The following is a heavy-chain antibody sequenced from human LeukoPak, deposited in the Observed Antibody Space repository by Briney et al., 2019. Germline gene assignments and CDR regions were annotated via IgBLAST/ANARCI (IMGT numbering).Heavy chain of an antibody. Sequence: LRASVKVSRKASGYTFTSYDINWVRQATGQGLEWMGWMNPNSGNTGYAQKFQGRVTMTRNTSISTAYMELSSLRSEDTAVYYCARGDVLRYFDWLFDFDYWGQGTLVTVSS. V-gene: IGHV1-8*01. CDR2: MNPNSGNT. J-gene: IGHJ4*02. CDR1: GYTFTSYD. CDR3: ARGDVLRYFDWLFDFDY. D-gene: IGHD3-9*01.